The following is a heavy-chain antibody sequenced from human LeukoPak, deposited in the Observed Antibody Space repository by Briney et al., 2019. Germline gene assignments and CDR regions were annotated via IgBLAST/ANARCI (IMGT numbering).Heavy chain of an antibody. CDR1: GFTFSSYG. CDR2: ISYDGRVA. Sequence: GGSLRLSCAASGFTFSSYGMQWVRQAPGKGLEWVAVISYDGRVAYYADSVKGRFSISRDNSKNTLYLQMNSLRAEDTAVYYCARDGLTIFDYWGQGTLVTVSS. CDR3: ARDGLTIFDY. D-gene: IGHD3-3*01. J-gene: IGHJ4*02. V-gene: IGHV3-33*08.